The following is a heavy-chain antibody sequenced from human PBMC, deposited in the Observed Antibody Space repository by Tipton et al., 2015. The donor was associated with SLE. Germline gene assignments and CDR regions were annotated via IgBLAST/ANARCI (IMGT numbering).Heavy chain of an antibody. V-gene: IGHV4-59*11. CDR1: GGSLSGHY. D-gene: IGHD5/OR15-5a*01. CDR2: IYFSGST. J-gene: IGHJ5*01. Sequence: LRLSCSVSGGSLSGHYWSWIRQTPGMRLEWIGYIYFSGSTNYNPSFSGRVTISLDRSTDQVSLHLDAVTAADTAVYYCARGDILSTIHWFDSWGQGTLVTVSS. CDR3: ARGDILSTIHWFDS.